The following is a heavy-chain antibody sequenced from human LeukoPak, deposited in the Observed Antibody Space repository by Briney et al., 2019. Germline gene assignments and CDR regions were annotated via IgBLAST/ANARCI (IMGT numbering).Heavy chain of an antibody. D-gene: IGHD3-3*01. CDR2: IKQDGSEK. J-gene: IGHJ4*02. V-gene: IGHV3-7*01. Sequence: PGGSLRLSSAASGFTFSSYWMSWVRQAPGKGLEWVANIKQDGSEKYYVDSVKGRFTISRDNAKNSLYLQMNSLRAEDTAVYYCARDWDYDFWSGYSPFDYWGQGTLVTVSS. CDR1: GFTFSSYW. CDR3: ARDWDYDFWSGYSPFDY.